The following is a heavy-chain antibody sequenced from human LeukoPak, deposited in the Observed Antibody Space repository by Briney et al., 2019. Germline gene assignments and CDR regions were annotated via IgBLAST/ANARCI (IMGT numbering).Heavy chain of an antibody. J-gene: IGHJ6*03. CDR1: GFTFSSYA. V-gene: IGHV3-23*01. CDR3: AKGGGSGRNYYMDV. D-gene: IGHD3-10*01. CDR2: ITGNAGNT. Sequence: PGGSLRLSCAASGFTFSSYAMSWVRQAPGKGLEWVSTITGNAGNTYYADSVKGRFTASRDNSRNTLYLQMNSLRAEDTAVYHCAKGGGSGRNYYMDVWGKGTTVTVSS.